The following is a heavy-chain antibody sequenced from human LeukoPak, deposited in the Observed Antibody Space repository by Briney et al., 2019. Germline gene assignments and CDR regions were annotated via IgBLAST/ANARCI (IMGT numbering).Heavy chain of an antibody. D-gene: IGHD3-16*02. CDR2: ICYSGST. CDR3: ARVEYYDYAWGSYRQYYFDY. V-gene: IGHV4-39*07. Sequence: SETLSLTCTVSGGSISSSSYYWGWIRQPPGKGLEWIGSICYSGSTYYNPSLKSRVTISVDTSKNQFSLKLSSVTAADTAVYYCARVEYYDYAWGSYRQYYFDYWGQGTLVTVSS. J-gene: IGHJ4*02. CDR1: GGSISSSSYY.